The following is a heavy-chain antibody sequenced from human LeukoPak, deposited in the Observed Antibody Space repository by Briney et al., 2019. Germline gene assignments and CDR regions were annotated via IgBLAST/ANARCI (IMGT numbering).Heavy chain of an antibody. D-gene: IGHD1-26*01. V-gene: IGHV4-34*01. CDR3: AREHPSIVGATDYFDY. J-gene: IGHJ4*02. Sequence: PSETLSLTSAVDGRSFSGYYWSWIRQPPGKGLEWIGEINHSGSTNYNPSLKSRVTISVDTSKNQFSLKLSSVTAADTAVYYCAREHPSIVGATDYFDYWGQGTLVTVSS. CDR2: INHSGST. CDR1: GRSFSGYY.